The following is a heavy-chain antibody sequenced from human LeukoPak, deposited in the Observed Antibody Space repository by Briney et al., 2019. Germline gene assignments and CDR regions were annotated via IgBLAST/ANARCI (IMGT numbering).Heavy chain of an antibody. CDR3: ARGTVTTRAFDI. CDR1: GFTFSSYA. J-gene: IGHJ3*02. Sequence: GGSLRLSCAASGFTFSSYAMNWVRQAPGKGLEWVSAISGSGGSTYYADSVKGRFTISRDNSKNTLYLQMNSLRAEDTAVYYCARGTVTTRAFDIWGQGTMVTVSS. V-gene: IGHV3-23*01. CDR2: ISGSGGST. D-gene: IGHD4-11*01.